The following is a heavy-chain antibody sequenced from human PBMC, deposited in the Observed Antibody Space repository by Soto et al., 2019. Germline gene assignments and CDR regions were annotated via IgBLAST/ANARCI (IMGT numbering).Heavy chain of an antibody. V-gene: IGHV3-64D*06. Sequence: XGSLRLSSSASGFALSSYAMHWVRQAPGSGLDYVSSISSNGISTYYADSVKGRFTISRDNSKNTLYIQMNSLRPDDTALYYCVKDEGFCSGGNCYSVARGGFDLWGQGTMVTVSS. CDR3: VKDEGFCSGGNCYSVARGGFDL. J-gene: IGHJ3*01. CDR2: ISSNGIST. D-gene: IGHD2-15*01. CDR1: GFALSSYA.